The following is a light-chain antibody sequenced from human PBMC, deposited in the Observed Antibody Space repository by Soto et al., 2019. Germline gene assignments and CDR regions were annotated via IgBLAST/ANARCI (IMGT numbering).Light chain of an antibody. J-gene: IGKJ4*01. CDR3: QQYGSFALT. Sequence: EIVLTQSPGTLSLSPGERATLSCRVSQSVSSSYLAWYQQKPGQAPRLLIYGASSRATGIPDRFSGSGSGTDFTLTISRLEPEDFAVYYCQQYGSFALTFGGGTKVDIK. CDR1: QSVSSSY. CDR2: GAS. V-gene: IGKV3-20*01.